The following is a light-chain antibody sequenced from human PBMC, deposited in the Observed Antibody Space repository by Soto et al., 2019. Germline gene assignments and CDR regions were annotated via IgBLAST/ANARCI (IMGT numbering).Light chain of an antibody. Sequence: IVLTQSPGTLSLSPGGRATLSCRARQSLRRNFLAWYQQKPGQAPSLLIYAASSRATGIPDRLSGSGSGTDFTLSISRLGPEDFAVYYCQQYEIAPKTFGQGTKVDIK. J-gene: IGKJ1*01. CDR2: AAS. CDR1: QSLRRNF. CDR3: QQYEIAPKT. V-gene: IGKV3-20*01.